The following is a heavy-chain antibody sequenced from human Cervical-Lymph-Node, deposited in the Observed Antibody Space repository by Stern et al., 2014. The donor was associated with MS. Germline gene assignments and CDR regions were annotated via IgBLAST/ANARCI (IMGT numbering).Heavy chain of an antibody. CDR2: IYSSGAT. CDR1: VGSISDYY. Sequence: VQLVESGPGLVKPSETLSLTCTVSVGSISDYYWNWIRQPAGKGLEWIGRIYSSGATNYSPSLKSRVTMSVDTPKNQFSLKLTSLSAADTAVYYCARQTSVTSSLNFYYGMDVWGQGTTVTVSS. V-gene: IGHV4-4*07. CDR3: ARQTSVTSSLNFYYGMDV. J-gene: IGHJ6*02. D-gene: IGHD4-17*01.